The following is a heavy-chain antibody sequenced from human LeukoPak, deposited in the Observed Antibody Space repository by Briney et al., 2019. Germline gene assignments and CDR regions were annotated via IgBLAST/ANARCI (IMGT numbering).Heavy chain of an antibody. V-gene: IGHV3-21*01. Sequence: GGSLRLSCAASGFTFSSYSMNWVRQAPGKGLEWVSSISSSSSYIYYADSVKGRFTISRDNAKNSLYLQMNSLRAEDTAVYYCATSRMLTSGFDYWGQGTLVTVSS. J-gene: IGHJ4*02. CDR1: GFTFSSYS. CDR2: ISSSSSYI. CDR3: ATSRMLTSGFDY. D-gene: IGHD3-10*02.